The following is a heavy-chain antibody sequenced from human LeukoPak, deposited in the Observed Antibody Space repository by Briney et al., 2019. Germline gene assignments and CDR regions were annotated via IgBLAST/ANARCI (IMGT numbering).Heavy chain of an antibody. CDR1: EFTFSSYA. V-gene: IGHV3-74*01. D-gene: IGHD3-10*01. Sequence: GGSLRLSCAASEFTFSSYAMHWVRQAPGKGLVWVSRINTDGSITNYADSVKGRFSISRDNAKNTLYLQMSSLRAEDTAVYYCARDRGPRTGFMVREAYDYWGQGTLVTVSS. CDR2: INTDGSIT. J-gene: IGHJ4*02. CDR3: ARDRGPRTGFMVREAYDY.